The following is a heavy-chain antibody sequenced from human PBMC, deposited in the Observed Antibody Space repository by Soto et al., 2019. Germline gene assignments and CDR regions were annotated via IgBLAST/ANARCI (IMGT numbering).Heavy chain of an antibody. CDR1: ADTFTSYY. CDR3: ARQEYSSSSIYYYGMDV. D-gene: IGHD6-6*01. J-gene: IGHJ6*02. CDR2: INPNGGST. Sequence: ASVKVSCKAPADTFTSYYIHWVRQAPGHGLEWMGIINPNGGSTRFAQTFQGRITMTRDTSTSTVYMELRSLRSEDTAIYYCARQEYSSSSIYYYGMDVWGQGTTVTVSS. V-gene: IGHV1-46*01.